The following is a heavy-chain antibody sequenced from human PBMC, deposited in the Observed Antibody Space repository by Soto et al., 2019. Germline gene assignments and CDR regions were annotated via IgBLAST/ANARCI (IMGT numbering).Heavy chain of an antibody. J-gene: IGHJ4*02. CDR3: PRAAVGGMRGRDTFNRVAS. V-gene: IGHV3-23*01. D-gene: IGHD5-18*01. CDR1: GFIFRSYA. Sequence: EVQLLESGGGLVQPGGSLRLSCAASGFIFRSYAMNWVRQAPGKGLERVSGISGSGDSTYYADAVKGRFTISRDNSKNTLSLQMISVRDDAGAAYYCPRAAVGGMRGRDTFNRVASWGQGILVTVSA. CDR2: ISGSGDST.